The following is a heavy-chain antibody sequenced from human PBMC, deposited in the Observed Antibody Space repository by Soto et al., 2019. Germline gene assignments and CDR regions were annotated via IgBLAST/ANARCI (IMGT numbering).Heavy chain of an antibody. CDR3: ARDRRELLDY. D-gene: IGHD1-26*01. CDR2: ISYDGSNK. CDR1: GFTFSSYA. V-gene: IGHV3-30*04. J-gene: IGHJ4*02. Sequence: GGSLRLSYAASGFTFSSYAMHWVRQAPGKGLEWVAVISYDGSNKYYADSVKGRFTISRDNSKNTLYLQMNSLRAEDTAVYYCARDRRELLDYWGQGTLVTVSS.